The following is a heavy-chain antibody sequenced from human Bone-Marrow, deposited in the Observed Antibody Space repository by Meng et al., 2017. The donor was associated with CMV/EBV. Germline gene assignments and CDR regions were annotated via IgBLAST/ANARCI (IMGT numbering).Heavy chain of an antibody. Sequence: SETLSLTCTVSGGSISSYYWSWIRQPPGKGLEWIGEINHSGSTNYNPSLKSRVTISVDTSKNQFSLKLSSVTAADTAVYYCARDPRGYCSSTSCSGAWFDPWGQGTLVTVSS. CDR3: ARDPRGYCSSTSCSGAWFDP. CDR2: INHSGST. J-gene: IGHJ5*02. D-gene: IGHD2-2*01. V-gene: IGHV4-34*01. CDR1: GGSISSYY.